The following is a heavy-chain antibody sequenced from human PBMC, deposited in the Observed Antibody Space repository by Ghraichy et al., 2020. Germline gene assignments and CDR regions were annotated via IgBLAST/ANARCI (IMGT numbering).Heavy chain of an antibody. D-gene: IGHD7-27*01. CDR1: AGSIGSSSYY. CDR2: LYYNGNT. CDR3: ARQPLTGGYYY. Sequence: SETLSLTCSVSAGSIGSSSYYWGWIRQPPGKGLEWIGNLYYNGNTYYNPSLKSRVTISGDTSKNQFSLKVTSVTAADTAVYYCARQPLTGGYYYWGQGALVTVSS. J-gene: IGHJ4*02. V-gene: IGHV4-39*01.